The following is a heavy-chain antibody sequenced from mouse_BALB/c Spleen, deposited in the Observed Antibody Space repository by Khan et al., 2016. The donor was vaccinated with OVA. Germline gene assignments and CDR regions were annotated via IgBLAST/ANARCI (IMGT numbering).Heavy chain of an antibody. CDR2: INPRSGYS. Sequence: QIQLVQSGAELARPGASVKMSCKASGYTFTSHTMHWVKQSPGQGLEWIGYINPRSGYSNYNQKFNDKATLTADKSSSTAYMQLSSLTSEDSAVYYCARRTTGYAMDYWGQVTSVTVSS. CDR3: ARRTTGYAMDY. D-gene: IGHD2-14*01. V-gene: IGHV1-4*01. CDR1: GYTFTSHT. J-gene: IGHJ4*01.